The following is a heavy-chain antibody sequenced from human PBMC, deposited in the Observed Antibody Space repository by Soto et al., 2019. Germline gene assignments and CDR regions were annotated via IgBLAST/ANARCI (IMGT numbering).Heavy chain of an antibody. V-gene: IGHV2-5*02. CDR1: GFSLRTSEVG. CDR3: AHRVGGSFFDY. Sequence: QITLRESGPTVVKPTQTLTLTCTFSGFSLRTSEVGVAWIRQPPGKALEWLAIIYWDNDKRYSPSLKNRLTITKHTSNTQVDLTMTKMDPVDPATYYCAHRVGGSFFDYWGQGTLVTV. J-gene: IGHJ4*02. CDR2: IYWDNDK. D-gene: IGHD5-12*01.